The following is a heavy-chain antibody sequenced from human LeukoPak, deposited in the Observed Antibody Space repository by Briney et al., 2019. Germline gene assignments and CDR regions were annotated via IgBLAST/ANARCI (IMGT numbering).Heavy chain of an antibody. CDR2: ITSSSSTI. CDR1: KFTFSSYS. Sequence: GGSLRLSCAASKFTFSSYSMNWVRQAPGKGLEWVSYITSSSSTIYYADSVQGRFTISRDNAKNSLYLQMNSLRAEDTAVYYCAREYSGGNFDYWGQGTLVTVSS. V-gene: IGHV3-48*01. J-gene: IGHJ4*01. CDR3: AREYSGGNFDY. D-gene: IGHD2-15*01.